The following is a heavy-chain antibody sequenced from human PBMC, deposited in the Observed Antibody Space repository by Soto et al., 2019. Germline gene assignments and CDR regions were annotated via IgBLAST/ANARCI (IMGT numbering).Heavy chain of an antibody. Sequence: SETLSLTCTVSGASISSSDYYWGWIRQPPGMGLEWIGIIYHSGSTYYSPSLKSRVTVSVDTSKSQFSLKLSSVTAADTAVYYCARESGVDWFDPWGQGTLVTVSS. D-gene: IGHD3-10*01. J-gene: IGHJ5*02. CDR1: GASISSSDYY. V-gene: IGHV4-39*07. CDR2: IYHSGST. CDR3: ARESGVDWFDP.